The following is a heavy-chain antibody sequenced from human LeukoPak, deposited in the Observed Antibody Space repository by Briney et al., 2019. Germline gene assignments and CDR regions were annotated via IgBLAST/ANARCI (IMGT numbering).Heavy chain of an antibody. CDR1: GDSLSSNTYY. Sequence: SETLSLTCTVSGDSLSSNTYYWGWLRQPPGTGLEWFGSIYYSGNTFYNPSLKSRLTISVDTSKNHFSLRLTSVTAADTAVYFCARQILGYGDQGGYFDYWGQGTLVTVSS. J-gene: IGHJ4*02. CDR3: ARQILGYGDQGGYFDY. V-gene: IGHV4-39*01. CDR2: IYYSGNT. D-gene: IGHD4-17*01.